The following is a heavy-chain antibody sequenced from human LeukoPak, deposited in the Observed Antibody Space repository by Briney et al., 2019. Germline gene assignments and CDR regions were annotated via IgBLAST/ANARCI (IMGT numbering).Heavy chain of an antibody. CDR2: ISWNSGSI. J-gene: IGHJ4*02. V-gene: IGHV3-9*01. D-gene: IGHD6-19*01. CDR1: GFTFDDYA. Sequence: GGSLRLSCAASGFTFDDYAMHWVRQAPGKGLEWVSGISWNSGSIGYADSVKGRFTISRDNAKNSLYLQMNSLRAEDTAVYYCARDRQWLVSSLFDYWGQGTLVTVSS. CDR3: ARDRQWLVSSLFDY.